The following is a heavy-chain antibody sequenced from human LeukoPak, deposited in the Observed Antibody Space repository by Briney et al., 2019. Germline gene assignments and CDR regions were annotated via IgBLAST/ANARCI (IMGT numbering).Heavy chain of an antibody. J-gene: IGHJ4*02. CDR3: AKDRLDY. V-gene: IGHV3-30*04. CDR1: GFTFSGYA. CDR2: ISYDGSNK. Sequence: GGSLRLSCAASGFTFSGYAMHWVRQAPGKGLKWVVFISYDGSNKYYADSVKGRFTISRDNSKNTLYLQMNSLRAEDTAVYYCAKDRLDYWGRGTLVTVSS.